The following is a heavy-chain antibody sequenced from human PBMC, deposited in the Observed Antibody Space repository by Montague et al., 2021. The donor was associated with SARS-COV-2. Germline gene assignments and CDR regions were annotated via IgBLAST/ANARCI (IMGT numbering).Heavy chain of an antibody. V-gene: IGHV4-38-2*02. Sequence: SETLSLTCTVSGYSISSGYYWGWIRQPPGKGLEWIGSIYHSGCTYYNPSLKSRVTISVDTSKNQFSLKLSSVTAADTAVYYCARERRCCSGGSCYSGWFDPWGQGTLVTVSS. CDR1: GYSISSGYY. CDR3: ARERRCCSGGSCYSGWFDP. CDR2: IYHSGCT. J-gene: IGHJ5*02. D-gene: IGHD2-15*01.